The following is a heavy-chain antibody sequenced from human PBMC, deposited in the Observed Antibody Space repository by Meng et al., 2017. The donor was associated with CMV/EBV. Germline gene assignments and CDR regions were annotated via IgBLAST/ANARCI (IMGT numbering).Heavy chain of an antibody. CDR1: GGSYY. D-gene: IGHD2-2*02. Sequence: GGSYYWCWLRQPPGKGLEWIGYIYDSGRTYDTPTLKSRFTISVDTSKNQFSLKVSSVTAADTAVDYCARSVPCSSTSCYKGAGWFDPWGRGTLVTVSS. CDR3: ARSVPCSSTSCYKGAGWFDP. V-gene: IGHV4-61*01. CDR2: IYDSGRT. J-gene: IGHJ5*02.